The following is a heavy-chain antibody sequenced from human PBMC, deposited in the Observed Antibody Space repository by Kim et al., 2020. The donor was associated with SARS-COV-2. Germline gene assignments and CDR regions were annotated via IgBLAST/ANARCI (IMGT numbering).Heavy chain of an antibody. V-gene: IGHV4-34*01. CDR1: GGSFSGYY. Sequence: SETLSLTCAVYGGSFSGYYWSWIRQPPGKGLEWIGEINHSGSTNYNPSLKSRVTISVDTSKNQFSLKLSSVTAADTAVYYCARAIVVVPAAIPWNYYYYYYGMDVWGQGTTVTVSS. J-gene: IGHJ6*02. CDR2: INHSGST. D-gene: IGHD2-2*01. CDR3: ARAIVVVPAAIPWNYYYYYYGMDV.